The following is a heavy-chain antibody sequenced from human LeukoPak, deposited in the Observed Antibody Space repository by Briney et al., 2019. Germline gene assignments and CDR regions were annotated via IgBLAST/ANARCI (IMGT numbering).Heavy chain of an antibody. CDR1: GFTFSGYW. Sequence: GSLRLSCEASGFTFSGYWMHWVRQVPGKGLVGVSRINSDGTSTIYADSVKGRFTTSRDNAKNTLYLQMNTLRAEDTGVYYCARDLSITSRKSIVGYWGQGTLVTVSS. D-gene: IGHD1-20*01. V-gene: IGHV3-74*01. CDR2: INSDGTST. CDR3: ARDLSITSRKSIVGY. J-gene: IGHJ4*02.